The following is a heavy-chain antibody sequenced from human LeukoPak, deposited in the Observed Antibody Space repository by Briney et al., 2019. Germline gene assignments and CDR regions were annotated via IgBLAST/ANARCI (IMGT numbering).Heavy chain of an antibody. V-gene: IGHV4-59*01. CDR3: ARDRAMPTAPGYWFDP. J-gene: IGHJ5*02. CDR2: NYYSGTT. D-gene: IGHD2-2*01. Sequence: SETLSLTCTVSGDSITTYFWSWIRQPPGEGLEGLGYNYYSGTTKFNPSLKGRVTISVDTSKRQVSLKLSSVTAADTAVYYCARDRAMPTAPGYWFDPWGQGTLVTVSS. CDR1: GDSITTYF.